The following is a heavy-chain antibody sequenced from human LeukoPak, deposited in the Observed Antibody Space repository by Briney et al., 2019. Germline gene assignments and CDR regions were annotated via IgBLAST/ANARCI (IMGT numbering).Heavy chain of an antibody. CDR2: IWYDGSNK. V-gene: IGHV3-33*01. J-gene: IGHJ6*02. Sequence: AGGSLRLSCAASGFTFSSYGMHWVRQAPGKGLEWVAVIWYDGSNKYYADSVKGRFTISRDNSKNTLYLQMNSLRAEDTAVYYCARDAHTGSGTYWGGVDYYYGLDVWGQGTTVTVSS. CDR1: GFTFSSYG. D-gene: IGHD3-10*01. CDR3: ARDAHTGSGTYWGGVDYYYGLDV.